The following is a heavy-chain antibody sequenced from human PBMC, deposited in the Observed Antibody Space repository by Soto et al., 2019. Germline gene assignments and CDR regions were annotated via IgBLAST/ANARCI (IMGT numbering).Heavy chain of an antibody. CDR2: IYPGDSDT. J-gene: IGHJ6*02. V-gene: IGHV5-51*01. CDR1: GYSFTSYW. D-gene: IGHD6-19*01. Sequence: PGESLKISCKGSGYSFTSYWIGWVRQMPGKGLEWMGIIYPGDSDTRYSPSFQGQVTISADKSISTAYLQWSSLKASDTAMYYCARRGAVAGRDYYYYYGMDVWGQGTTVTVSS. CDR3: ARRGAVAGRDYYYYYGMDV.